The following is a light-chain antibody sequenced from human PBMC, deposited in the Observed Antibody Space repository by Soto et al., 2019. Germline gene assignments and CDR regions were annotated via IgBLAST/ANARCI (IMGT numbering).Light chain of an antibody. V-gene: IGLV2-14*01. CDR1: SSDVGGYNY. CDR2: DVN. CDR3: SSYTSSIS. J-gene: IGLJ2*01. Sequence: QSALTQPASVSGSPGQSITISCTGTSSDVGGYNYVSWYQQHPDKAPKLMIYDVNTRPSGVSNRFSGSKSGNTASLTISGLQAEDEADYYCSSYTSSISFGGGTKSPS.